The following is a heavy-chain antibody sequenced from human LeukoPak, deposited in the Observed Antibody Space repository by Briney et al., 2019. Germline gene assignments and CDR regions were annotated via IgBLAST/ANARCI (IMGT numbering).Heavy chain of an antibody. CDR2: IKQDGSEK. V-gene: IGHV3-7*01. J-gene: IGHJ4*02. CDR3: ARDTRTFDY. D-gene: IGHD1-26*01. CDR1: GFTFSRYR. Sequence: PGGSLRLSCAAFGFTFSRYRMNWVRQAPGKGLEWVANIKQDGSEKYYVDSVKGRFTISRDNAKNSLFLQMNSLRAEDTAVYYCARDTRTFDYWGQGTLVTVSS.